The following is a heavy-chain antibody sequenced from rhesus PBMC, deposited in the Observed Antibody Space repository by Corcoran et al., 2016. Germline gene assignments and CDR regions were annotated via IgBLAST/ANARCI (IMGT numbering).Heavy chain of an antibody. D-gene: IGHD3-28*01. CDR2: INPYNGKS. V-gene: IGHV1S2*01. CDR3: ARVGYDSGSSEYFEF. Sequence: QVQLVQSGAEVKKPGSSVKVSCKASGYTFTDYYMHWVRQAPRHGLEWMGWINPYNGKSNYAQKFQGRVTMTRDISTSTAYMELSSLRSEDTAVYYCARVGYDSGSSEYFEFWGQGALVTVSS. CDR1: GYTFTDYY. J-gene: IGHJ1*01.